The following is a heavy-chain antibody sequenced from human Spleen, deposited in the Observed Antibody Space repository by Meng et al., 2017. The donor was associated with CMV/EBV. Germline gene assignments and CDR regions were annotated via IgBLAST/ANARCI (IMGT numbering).Heavy chain of an antibody. J-gene: IGHJ3*02. CDR3: ARESPVAGTNAFDI. Sequence: GGSLRLSCAASGFTVSSNYMSWVRQAPGKGLEWVSVIYSGGSTYYADSVKGRFTISRDNSKNTLYLQMNSLRAEDTAVYYCARESPVAGTNAFDIWGQGTMVTVSS. V-gene: IGHV3-66*02. CDR2: IYSGGST. D-gene: IGHD6-19*01. CDR1: GFTVSSNY.